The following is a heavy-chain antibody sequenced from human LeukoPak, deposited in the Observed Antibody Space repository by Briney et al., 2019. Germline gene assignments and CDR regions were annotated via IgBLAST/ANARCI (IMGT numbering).Heavy chain of an antibody. J-gene: IGHJ4*02. CDR1: GFTFNSYW. CDR3: ARYNSAWKTDDY. CDR2: TKQDGSDK. Sequence: GGSLRLSCAASGFTFNSYWMTWVRQAPGKGLEWVADTKQDGSDKYYAGSVKGRFTISRDNAKNSLYLQMNSLRAEDTAVYFCARYNSAWKTDDYWGQGTLVTVSS. D-gene: IGHD6-19*01. V-gene: IGHV3-7*03.